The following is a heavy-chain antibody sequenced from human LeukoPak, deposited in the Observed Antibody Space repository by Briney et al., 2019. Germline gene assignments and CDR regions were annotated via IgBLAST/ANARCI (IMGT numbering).Heavy chain of an antibody. D-gene: IGHD2-2*01. V-gene: IGHV1-46*03. CDR2: INPSGGST. Sequence: ASVKVSCKASGYTFTSYYMHWVRQAPGQGLEWMGIINPSGGSTSYAQKFQGRVTMTRDTSTSTVYMELSSLRSEDTAVYYCARGGAVRYCSCTSCYSSRERWYVLWGQGTLVTVSS. CDR3: ARGGAVRYCSCTSCYSSRERWYVL. CDR1: GYTFTSYY. J-gene: IGHJ5*02.